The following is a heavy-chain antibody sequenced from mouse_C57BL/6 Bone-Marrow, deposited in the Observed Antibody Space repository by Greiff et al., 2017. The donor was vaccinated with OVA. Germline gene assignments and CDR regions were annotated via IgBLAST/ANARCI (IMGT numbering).Heavy chain of an antibody. J-gene: IGHJ4*01. V-gene: IGHV1-53*01. CDR3: ARRITTVVVHYYAMDY. CDR2: INPSNGGT. D-gene: IGHD1-1*01. CDR1: GYTFTSYW. Sequence: VQLQQPGTELVKPGASVKLSCKASGYTFTSYWMHWVKQRPGQGLEWIGNINPSNGGTNYNEKFKSKATLTVDKSSSTAYMQLSSLTSEDSAVYYCARRITTVVVHYYAMDYWGQGTSVTVSS.